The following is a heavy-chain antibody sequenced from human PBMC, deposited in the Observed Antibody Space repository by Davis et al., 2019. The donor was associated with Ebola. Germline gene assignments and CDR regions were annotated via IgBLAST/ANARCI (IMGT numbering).Heavy chain of an antibody. Sequence: SVKVSCKASGYTFINYGITWLRQAPGQGLEWMGRIIPVLGKTSYAQKFQGRVTITADESTSTAYMELSSLRYEDTAMYYCTSGQGQWLATGGAFDIWGQGTMVTVSS. D-gene: IGHD6-19*01. CDR1: GYTFINYG. V-gene: IGHV1-69*11. J-gene: IGHJ3*02. CDR3: TSGQGQWLATGGAFDI. CDR2: IIPVLGKT.